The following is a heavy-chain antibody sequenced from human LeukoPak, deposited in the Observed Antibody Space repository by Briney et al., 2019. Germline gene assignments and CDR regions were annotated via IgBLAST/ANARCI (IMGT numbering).Heavy chain of an antibody. J-gene: IGHJ4*02. CDR1: GFTFSSYA. CDR2: ISYDGSNK. D-gene: IGHD3-3*01. CDR3: ARGSLFGVVQYFDY. V-gene: IGHV3-30*01. Sequence: PGRSLRLSCAASGFTFSSYAMHWVRQAPGKGLEWVAVISYDGSNKYYADSVKGRFTISRDNYKNTLYLQMNSLRAEDTAVYYCARGSLFGVVQYFDYWGQGTLVTVSS.